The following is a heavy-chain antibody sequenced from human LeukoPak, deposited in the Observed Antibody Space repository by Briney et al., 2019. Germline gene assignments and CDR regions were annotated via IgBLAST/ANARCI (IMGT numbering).Heavy chain of an antibody. CDR2: INHSGGT. Sequence: SETLSLTCALYGGSFNDYYWTWIRQPPGKGLEWIGEINHSGGTDYNPSLRSRVTISVDPSKNQLSLQLSSVTAADTGVYYCARVSGIMISLGGVISYFGYWGQGTLVTVSS. J-gene: IGHJ4*02. D-gene: IGHD3-16*02. V-gene: IGHV4-34*01. CDR1: GGSFNDYY. CDR3: ARVSGIMISLGGVISYFGY.